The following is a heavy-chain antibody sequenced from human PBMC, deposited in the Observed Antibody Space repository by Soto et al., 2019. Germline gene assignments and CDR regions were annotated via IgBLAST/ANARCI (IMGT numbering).Heavy chain of an antibody. CDR2: ISDSGGST. Sequence: EVQLLESGGGLVQPGGSLRLSCAASGFSFSSYVMSWVRQVPGKGLEWVSSISDSGGSTYYADSVKGRLTISRDNSKNSLYLQMNSLRAEDTALYYCAKLARGGSSRSDYWGQGTLVTVSS. CDR1: GFSFSSYV. CDR3: AKLARGGSSRSDY. V-gene: IGHV3-23*01. D-gene: IGHD6-13*01. J-gene: IGHJ4*02.